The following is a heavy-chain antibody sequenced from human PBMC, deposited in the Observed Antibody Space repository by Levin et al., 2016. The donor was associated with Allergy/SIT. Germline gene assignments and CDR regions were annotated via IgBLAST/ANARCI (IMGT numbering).Heavy chain of an antibody. Sequence: SVKVSWKASGGTFSSYAISWVRQAPGQGLEWMGGIIPIFGTANYAQKFQGRVTITADESTSTAYMELSSLRSEDTAVYYCARDKYSSGWYNWFDPWGQGTLVTVSS. CDR1: GGTFSSYA. CDR2: IIPIFGTA. CDR3: ARDKYSSGWYNWFDP. J-gene: IGHJ5*02. D-gene: IGHD6-19*01. V-gene: IGHV1-69*13.